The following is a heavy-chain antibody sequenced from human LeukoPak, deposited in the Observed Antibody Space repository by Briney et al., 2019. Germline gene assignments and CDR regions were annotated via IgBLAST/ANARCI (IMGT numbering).Heavy chain of an antibody. Sequence: QPGGSLRLSCAASGFTFSSYAMHWVRQAPGKGLEWVAVISYDGSNKYYADSVKGRFTISRDNSKNTLYLQMNSLRAEDTAVYYCARAAEGRRYQAAFDIWGQGTMVTVSS. CDR2: ISYDGSNK. CDR3: ARAAEGRRYQAAFDI. V-gene: IGHV3-30-3*01. D-gene: IGHD2-2*01. J-gene: IGHJ3*02. CDR1: GFTFSSYA.